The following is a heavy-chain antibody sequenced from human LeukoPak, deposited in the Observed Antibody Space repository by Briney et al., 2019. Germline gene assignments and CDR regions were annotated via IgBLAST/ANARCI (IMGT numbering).Heavy chain of an antibody. CDR2: IYTDGSS. D-gene: IGHD3-10*01. CDR1: GFTVSSNY. J-gene: IGHJ6*02. V-gene: IGHV3-66*01. Sequence: GGSLRLSCAASGFTVSSNYMSWVRQAPGKGLEWVSVIYTDGSSYYAESVKGRFTISRDNSRNTLDLQMNSLRAEDTAVYHCARGGLIRGVIPGYYYYGLDVWGQGTTVTVSS. CDR3: ARGGLIRGVIPGYYYYGLDV.